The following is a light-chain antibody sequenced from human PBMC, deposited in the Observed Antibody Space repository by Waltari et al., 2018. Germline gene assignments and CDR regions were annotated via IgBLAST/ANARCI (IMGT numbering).Light chain of an antibody. CDR3: QKYGSLPAT. CDR1: QSISRY. CDR2: DAS. J-gene: IGKJ1*01. Sequence: ELMLTQSPGTLSLSPWERAPLSCRASQSISRYLAWYQHKPGQAPRLLIYDASSRATGIPDRFSGSGSGTDFSLTISRLEPEDFAVYYCQKYGSLPATFGQGTKVEIK. V-gene: IGKV3-20*01.